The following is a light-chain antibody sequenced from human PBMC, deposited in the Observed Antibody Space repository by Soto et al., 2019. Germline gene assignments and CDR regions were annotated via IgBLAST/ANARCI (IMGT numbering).Light chain of an antibody. V-gene: IGLV2-14*01. CDR2: DVS. CDR1: SSDVGGYNY. J-gene: IGLJ2*01. Sequence: QSALTQPASVSGSPGQSITISCTGTSSDVGGYNYVSWYQQHPGKAPKLMIYDVSNRPSGVSNRFSGSKYGNTASLTISGLQAEDEADYYCRSYTSSSTPVVFGGGTKVTVL. CDR3: RSYTSSSTPVV.